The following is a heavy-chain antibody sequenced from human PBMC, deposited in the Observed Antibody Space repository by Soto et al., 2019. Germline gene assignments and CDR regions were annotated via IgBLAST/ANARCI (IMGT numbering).Heavy chain of an antibody. D-gene: IGHD2-15*01. CDR2: ISDDGNSK. V-gene: IGHV3-30*18. CDR1: GFTFSSYG. CDR3: AKDVGYCSGCSCYPFDH. Sequence: GGSLRLSCAASGFTFSSYGMHWVRQAPDKGLEGVAVISDDGNSKDYADSVNGGVTISRDTSKNTLYLQMNRPRAEDKAVYFCAKDVGYCSGCSCYPFDHRGQGTLVTLS. J-gene: IGHJ4*02.